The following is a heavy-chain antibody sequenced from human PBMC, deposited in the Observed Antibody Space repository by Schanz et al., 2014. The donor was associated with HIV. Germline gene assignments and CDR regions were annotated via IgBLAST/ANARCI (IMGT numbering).Heavy chain of an antibody. V-gene: IGHV4-39*02. J-gene: IGHJ6*02. CDR3: ARSVYGSGSYLYYYYGMDV. D-gene: IGHD3-10*01. CDR2: VYYTGST. CDR1: GGSISSSNYY. Sequence: QVQLQESGPGLVKPSETLSLTCSVFGGSISSSNYYWGWIRQPPGKGLEWIGSVYYTGSTYYNPSHRGLPTLPAAPSKNLFSLKLFSVTAADSAVYYCARSVYGSGSYLYYYYGMDVWGQGTTVTVSS.